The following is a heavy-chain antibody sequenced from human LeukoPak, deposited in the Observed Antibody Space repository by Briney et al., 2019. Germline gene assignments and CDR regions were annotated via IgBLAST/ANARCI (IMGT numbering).Heavy chain of an antibody. CDR3: ARPYWGFFGVYYFDY. Sequence: GGSLRLSCAASGFTFDDYGMSWVRQAPGKGLEWVSGINWNGGSTGYADSVKGRFTISSDNAKNSLYLQMNSLRAEDTALYYCARPYWGFFGVYYFDYWGQGTLVTVSS. D-gene: IGHD3-3*01. V-gene: IGHV3-20*04. J-gene: IGHJ4*02. CDR2: INWNGGST. CDR1: GFTFDDYG.